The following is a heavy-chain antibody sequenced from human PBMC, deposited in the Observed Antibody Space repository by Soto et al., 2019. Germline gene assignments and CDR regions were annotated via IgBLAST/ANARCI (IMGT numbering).Heavy chain of an antibody. CDR2: IRSKANSYAT. D-gene: IGHD1-1*01. V-gene: IGHV3-73*01. CDR3: TRENVTHWKWDTNWFDP. Sequence: GGSLRLSCAASGFTFSGSAMHWVRQASGKGLEWVGRIRSKANSYATAYAASVKGRFTISRDDSKNTAYLQMNSLKTEDTAVYYCTRENVTHWKWDTNWFDPWGQGTLVTVSS. J-gene: IGHJ5*02. CDR1: GFTFSGSA.